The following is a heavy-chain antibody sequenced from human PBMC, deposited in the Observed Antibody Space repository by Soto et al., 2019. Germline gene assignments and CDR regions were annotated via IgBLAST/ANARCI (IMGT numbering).Heavy chain of an antibody. V-gene: IGHV3-33*01. CDR3: ARGPAARYYFDY. CDR1: GFTFSSYG. Sequence: QVQLVESGGGVVQPGRSLRLSCAASGFTFSSYGMHWVRQAPGKGLEWVAVIWYDGSNKYYADSVKGRFTISRDNSKNTLYLHMNSLRAEDTAVYYCARGPAARYYFDYWGQGTLVTVSS. J-gene: IGHJ4*02. CDR2: IWYDGSNK. D-gene: IGHD2-2*01.